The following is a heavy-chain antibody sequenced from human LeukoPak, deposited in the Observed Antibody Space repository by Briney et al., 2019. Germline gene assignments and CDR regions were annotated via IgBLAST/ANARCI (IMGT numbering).Heavy chain of an antibody. CDR3: ARVPQYSSSSRWFDP. CDR2: INPNSGGT. Sequence: ASVKVSCKASGYTFTGYYMHWVRRAPGQGLEWMGWINPNSGGTNYAQKFQGGVTMTRDTSISTAYMELSRLRSDDTAVYYCARVPQYSSSSRWFDPWGQGTLVTVSS. J-gene: IGHJ5*02. CDR1: GYTFTGYY. V-gene: IGHV1-2*02. D-gene: IGHD6-6*01.